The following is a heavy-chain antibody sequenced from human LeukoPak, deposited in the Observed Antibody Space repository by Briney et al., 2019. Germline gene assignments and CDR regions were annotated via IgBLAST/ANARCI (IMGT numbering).Heavy chain of an antibody. CDR3: ARLGYCSSTSCFNWFDP. J-gene: IGHJ5*02. Sequence: SETPSLPRAVYCGGFSGYYLSRNPPPPREGPEWIGENNHSGSTNYNPSLKSRVTISVDTSKNQFSLKLSSVTAADTAVYYCARLGYCSSTSCFNWFDPWGQGTLVTVSS. D-gene: IGHD2-2*01. V-gene: IGHV4-34*01. CDR1: CGGFSGYY. CDR2: NNHSGST.